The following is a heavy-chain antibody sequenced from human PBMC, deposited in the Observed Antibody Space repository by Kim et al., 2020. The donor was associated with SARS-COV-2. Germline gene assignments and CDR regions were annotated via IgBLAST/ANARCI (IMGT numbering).Heavy chain of an antibody. Sequence: TSSADSVKGRLTISRDNAKNTLYLQMNSLRADDTAVYYCARGSFYGMDVWGQGTTVTVSS. V-gene: IGHV3-74*01. J-gene: IGHJ6*02. CDR2: T. CDR3: ARGSFYGMDV.